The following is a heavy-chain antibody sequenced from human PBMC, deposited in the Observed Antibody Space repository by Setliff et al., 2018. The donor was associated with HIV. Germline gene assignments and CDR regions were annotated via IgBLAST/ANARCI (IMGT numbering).Heavy chain of an antibody. D-gene: IGHD1-26*01. CDR2: IRGNGVDR. CDR1: GFMFSNYA. J-gene: IGHJ4*02. V-gene: IGHV3-23*01. Sequence: PGESLKISCAVSGFMFSNYAMNWARQGPGRELEWVSAIRGNGVDRFYTDSVRGRFTISRDNSKNTLYLQMSSLRADDTAIYYCARDDGRSLFLDYWGQGTLVTVSS. CDR3: ARDDGRSLFLDY.